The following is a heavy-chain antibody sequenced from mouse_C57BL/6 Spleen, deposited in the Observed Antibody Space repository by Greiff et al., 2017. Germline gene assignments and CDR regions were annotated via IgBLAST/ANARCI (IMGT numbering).Heavy chain of an antibody. D-gene: IGHD4-1*01. CDR1: GYTFTSYG. V-gene: IGHV1-81*01. Sequence: VKLMESGAELARPGASVKLSCKASGYTFTSYGISWVKQRTGPGLAWIGEIYPRSGNTYYNEKFKGKATLTADKSSSTAYMELRSLTSEDSAVYFCARSELKYAMDYWGQGTSVTVSS. CDR2: IYPRSGNT. J-gene: IGHJ4*01. CDR3: ARSELKYAMDY.